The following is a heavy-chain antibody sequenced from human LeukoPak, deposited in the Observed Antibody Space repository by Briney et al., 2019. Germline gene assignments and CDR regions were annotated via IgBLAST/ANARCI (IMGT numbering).Heavy chain of an antibody. Sequence: ASVKVSYKASGYTFTSYYMHWVRQAPGQGLEWMGIINPSGGSTSYAQKFQGRVTMTRDTSTSTVYMELSSLRSEDTAVYYCARVGGIAARRNYFDYWGQGTLVTVSS. J-gene: IGHJ4*02. CDR2: INPSGGST. D-gene: IGHD6-6*01. CDR3: ARVGGIAARRNYFDY. CDR1: GYTFTSYY. V-gene: IGHV1-46*01.